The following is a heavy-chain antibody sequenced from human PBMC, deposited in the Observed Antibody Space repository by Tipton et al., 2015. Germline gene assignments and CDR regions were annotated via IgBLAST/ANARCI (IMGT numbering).Heavy chain of an antibody. J-gene: IGHJ1*01. CDR1: GDSIRSSSYY. Sequence: TLSLTCAVSGDSIRSSSYYWGWIRQPPGKGLEWIGYIYYSGSTNYNPSLRSRVAMSMDTSKNQFSLKLSSVIAADTAVYYCARASIIQGYYHDSSRYYLFNSWGQGTLVTVSS. CDR3: ARASIIQGYYHDSSRYYLFNS. V-gene: IGHV4-61*05. CDR2: IYYSGST. D-gene: IGHD3-22*01.